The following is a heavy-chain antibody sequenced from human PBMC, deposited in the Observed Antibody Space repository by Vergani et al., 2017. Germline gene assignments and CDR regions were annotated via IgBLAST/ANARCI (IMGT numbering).Heavy chain of an antibody. CDR2: ISGSGGST. CDR3: AKDSSGEDGDYYYGMDV. V-gene: IGHV3-23*04. J-gene: IGHJ6*02. D-gene: IGHD2-21*01. Sequence: VQLVESGGGLVKPGGSLRLSCAASGFTFSDYYMSWIRQAPGKGLEWVSAISGSGGSTYYADSVKGRFTISRDNSKNTLYLQMNSLRAEDTAVYYCAKDSSGEDGDYYYGMDVWGQVTTVTVSS. CDR1: GFTFSDYY.